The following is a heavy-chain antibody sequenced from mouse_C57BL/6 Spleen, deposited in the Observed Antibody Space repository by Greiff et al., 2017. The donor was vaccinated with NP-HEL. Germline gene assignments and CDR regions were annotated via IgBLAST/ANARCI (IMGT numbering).Heavy chain of an antibody. V-gene: IGHV5-17*01. CDR1: GFTFSDYG. J-gene: IGHJ1*03. CDR3: ARGDGYYVGYFDV. Sequence: EVKLVESGGGLVKPGGSLKLSCAASGFTFSDYGMHWVRQAPEKGLEWVAYISSGSSTIYYADTVKGRFTISRDNAKNTLFLQMTSLRSEDTAMYYCARGDGYYVGYFDVWGTGTTVTVSS. D-gene: IGHD2-3*01. CDR2: ISSGSSTI.